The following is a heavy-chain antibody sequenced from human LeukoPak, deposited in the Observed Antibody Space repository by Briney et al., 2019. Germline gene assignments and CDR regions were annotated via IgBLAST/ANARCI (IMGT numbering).Heavy chain of an antibody. V-gene: IGHV1-18*01. CDR2: VGGYNGKT. CDR1: GFTLRSYG. Sequence: ASVKVSCKXSGFTLRSYGISWVRQAPGQGPEWMGWVGGYNGKTNYSQKFQGRVSMTTDSSTSTTYMELRSLKSDDTAVYYCAKDLVGYGDYAYYFDTWGQGTLVTVSS. D-gene: IGHD4-17*01. CDR3: AKDLVGYGDYAYYFDT. J-gene: IGHJ4*02.